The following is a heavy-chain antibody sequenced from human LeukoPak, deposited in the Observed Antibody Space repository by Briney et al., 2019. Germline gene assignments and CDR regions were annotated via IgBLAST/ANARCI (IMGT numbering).Heavy chain of an antibody. CDR2: ISNFGDII. CDR3: ARGSTLGSCTSSSCHNWFDP. CDR1: GFTFSNYE. D-gene: IGHD2-2*01. Sequence: GGSLRLSCAASGFTFSNYEMNWVRQAPGKGLEWISHISNFGDIIHYADSVEGRFTISRDNDKNSIYLQMNSLRAEDTAVYYCARGSTLGSCTSSSCHNWFDPWGQGTLVTVSS. V-gene: IGHV3-48*03. J-gene: IGHJ5*02.